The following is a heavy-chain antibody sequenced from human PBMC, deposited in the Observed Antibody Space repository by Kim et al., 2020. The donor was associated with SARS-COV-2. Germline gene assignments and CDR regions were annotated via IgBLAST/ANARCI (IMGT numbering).Heavy chain of an antibody. CDR1: GFTFDDYA. D-gene: IGHD3-22*01. V-gene: IGHV3-43*02. CDR3: AIRDYYGLSGY. J-gene: IGHJ4*02. Sequence: GGSLRLSCAASGFTFDDYAMHWVRQAPGKGLEWVSLISGDGGSTYYADSVKGRFTISRDNSKNSLYLQMNSLRTEDTALYYCAIRDYYGLSGYWGQGTLVTVSS. CDR2: ISGDGGST.